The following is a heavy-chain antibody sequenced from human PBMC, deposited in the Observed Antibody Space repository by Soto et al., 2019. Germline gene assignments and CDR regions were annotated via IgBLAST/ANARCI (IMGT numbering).Heavy chain of an antibody. D-gene: IGHD3-10*01. CDR3: ARDPTTYYYGSGSYSTSGY. Sequence: EVQLVESGGGLVQPGGPLRLSCAASGFTFSSYWMSWVRQAPGKGLEWVANIKQDGSEKYYVDSVKGRFTISRDNAKNSLYLQMNSLRAEDAAVYYCARDPTTYYYGSGSYSTSGYWGQGTLVTVSS. CDR2: IKQDGSEK. J-gene: IGHJ4*02. V-gene: IGHV3-7*05. CDR1: GFTFSSYW.